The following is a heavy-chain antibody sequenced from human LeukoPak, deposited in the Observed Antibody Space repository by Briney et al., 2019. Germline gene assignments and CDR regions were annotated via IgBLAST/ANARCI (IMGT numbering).Heavy chain of an antibody. J-gene: IGHJ3*02. Sequence: PSETLSLTCTVSGGSISSGGFYWSWIRQPAGKGLEWIGRMFTSGTTNYNPSLKSRVTMSVDTSKNQFSLKLSSVTAADTAVYYCARYSSSGDAFDIWGQGTMVTVSS. D-gene: IGHD6-6*01. CDR2: MFTSGTT. CDR1: GGSISSGGFY. CDR3: ARYSSSGDAFDI. V-gene: IGHV4-61*02.